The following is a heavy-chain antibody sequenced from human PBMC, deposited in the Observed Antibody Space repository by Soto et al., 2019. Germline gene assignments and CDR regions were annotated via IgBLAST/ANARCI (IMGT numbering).Heavy chain of an antibody. D-gene: IGHD6-19*01. J-gene: IGHJ4*02. CDR2: INPNGGST. CDR1: GYTFTNYH. V-gene: IGHV1-46*01. CDR3: ALPKNTLGWYNF. Sequence: QVHLMQSGAEVKSPGASVRVSCKASGYTFTNYHVHWVRQAPGQGLEWMGAINPNGGSTTYAQHLQGRVTMTSDSSTSTVYMEMGSLRSDDSAVYYCALPKNTLGWYNFWGQGTLVTVS.